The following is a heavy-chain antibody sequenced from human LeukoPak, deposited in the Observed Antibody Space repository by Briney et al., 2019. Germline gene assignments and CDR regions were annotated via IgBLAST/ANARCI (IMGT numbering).Heavy chain of an antibody. J-gene: IGHJ4*02. V-gene: IGHV4-30-2*01. Sequence: PSQTLSLTCAVSGGSISSGGYSWRWIRQPAGKGLEWIGYIYHSGSTYYNPSLKSRVTISVDRSKNQFSLKLSSVTAADTAVYYCARGVYDSSGYQQPKGARIMYYFDYWGQGTLVTVSS. CDR2: IYHSGST. CDR1: GGSISSGGYS. D-gene: IGHD3-22*01. CDR3: ARGVYDSSGYQQPKGARIMYYFDY.